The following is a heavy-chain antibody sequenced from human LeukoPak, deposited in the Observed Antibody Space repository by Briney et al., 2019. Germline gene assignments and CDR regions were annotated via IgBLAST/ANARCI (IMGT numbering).Heavy chain of an antibody. CDR1: GGSFSGYY. CDR2: INHSGST. D-gene: IGHD2-2*01. J-gene: IGHJ6*04. CDR3: ARGPAAMIGEDYYGMDV. Sequence: SETLSLTCAVYGGSFSGYYWSWIRQPPGKGLEWIGEINHSGSTNYNPSLKRRVTISVDTSKNQFSLKLSSVTAADTAVYYCARGPAAMIGEDYYGMDVWGKGTTVTVSS. V-gene: IGHV4-34*01.